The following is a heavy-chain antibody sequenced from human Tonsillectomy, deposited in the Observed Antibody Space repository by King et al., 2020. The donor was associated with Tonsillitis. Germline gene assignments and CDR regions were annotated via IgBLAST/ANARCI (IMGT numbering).Heavy chain of an antibody. CDR1: VFNFAEYA. CDR2: IRRKNYGGTT. J-gene: IGHJ4*02. V-gene: IGHV3-49*03. CDR3: TATYYYGSGSGYYFDY. Sequence: QLVESGGGLVQPGRSLRLSCTSSVFNFAEYAMKWFRQATGKGLEWVGFIRRKNYGGTTEYAPPMKGRFTISRDDSKSIAYLQMNSLKTEDTAVYYCTATYYYGSGSGYYFDYWGQGTLVTVSS. D-gene: IGHD3-10*01.